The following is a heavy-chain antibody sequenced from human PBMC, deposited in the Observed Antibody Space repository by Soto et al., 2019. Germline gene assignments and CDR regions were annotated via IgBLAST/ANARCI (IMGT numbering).Heavy chain of an antibody. CDR1: GFTFGDYA. J-gene: IGHJ3*02. Sequence: PGGSLRLSCTASGFTFGDYAMSWFRQAPGKGLEWVGFIRSKAYGGTTEYAASVKGRFTISRDDSKSIAYLQMNSLKTEDTAVYYCTKVVPAASLAFDIWGQGTMVTVSS. D-gene: IGHD2-2*01. V-gene: IGHV3-49*03. CDR2: IRSKAYGGTT. CDR3: TKVVPAASLAFDI.